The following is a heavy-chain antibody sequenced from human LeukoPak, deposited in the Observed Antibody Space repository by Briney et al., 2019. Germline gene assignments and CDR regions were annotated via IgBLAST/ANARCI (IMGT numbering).Heavy chain of an antibody. CDR1: GYTFTDYY. D-gene: IGHD1-26*01. CDR3: AKGRRSGATVNSPLLDY. V-gene: IGHV1-2*02. J-gene: IGHJ4*02. Sequence: ASVKVSCKASGYTFTDYYMHWVRQAPGHGLEWMGWISANSGDTKYAQMFQGRVTMTRDTSISTVSVELSSLGSDDTAVYYCAKGRRSGATVNSPLLDYWGQGTLVTVSS. CDR2: ISANSGDT.